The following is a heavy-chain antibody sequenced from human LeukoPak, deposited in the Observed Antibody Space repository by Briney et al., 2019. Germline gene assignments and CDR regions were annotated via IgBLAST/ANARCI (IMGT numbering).Heavy chain of an antibody. J-gene: IGHJ4*02. D-gene: IGHD5-12*01. V-gene: IGHV3-30*18. CDR2: ISSDGTNK. CDR1: GFTFSSYG. Sequence: GGSPRLSCAASGFTFSSYGMHWVRQAPGKGLEWVAVISSDGTNKYYADSVKGRFTISRDNSKNTLYLQMNSLRAEDTAVFYCANTEGVGGYPNDYWGQGTLVTVSS. CDR3: ANTEGVGGYPNDY.